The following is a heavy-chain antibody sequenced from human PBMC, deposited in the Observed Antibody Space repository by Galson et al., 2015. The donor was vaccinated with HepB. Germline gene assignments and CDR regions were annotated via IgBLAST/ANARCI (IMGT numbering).Heavy chain of an antibody. CDR3: AKTLAAAGGYYFDY. Sequence: SLRLSCAASGFTFSSYGMHWVRQAPGKGLEWLAVMSYDGSNKYYADSVKGRFTISRDNSKNTLYLQMNSLRAEDTAVYYCAKTLAAAGGYYFDYWGQGTLVTVSS. D-gene: IGHD6-13*01. CDR1: GFTFSSYG. V-gene: IGHV3-30*18. CDR2: MSYDGSNK. J-gene: IGHJ4*02.